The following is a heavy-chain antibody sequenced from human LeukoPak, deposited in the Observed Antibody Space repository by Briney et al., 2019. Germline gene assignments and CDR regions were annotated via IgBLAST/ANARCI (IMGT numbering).Heavy chain of an antibody. Sequence: GGSLRLSCAASGFTFSSYAMSWVRHAPGKGLEWVSAISGSGGSTYYADSVKGRFTISRDNSKNTLYLQMNSLRAEDTAVYYCAKDDSSSWYGYYYGMDVWGQGTTVTVSS. V-gene: IGHV3-23*01. CDR1: GFTFSSYA. CDR2: ISGSGGST. CDR3: AKDDSSSWYGYYYGMDV. J-gene: IGHJ6*02. D-gene: IGHD6-13*01.